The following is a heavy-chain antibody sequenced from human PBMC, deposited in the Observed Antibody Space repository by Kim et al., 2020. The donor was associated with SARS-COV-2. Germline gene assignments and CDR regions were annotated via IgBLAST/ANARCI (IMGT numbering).Heavy chain of an antibody. Sequence: SETLSLTCAVSGGSISSSNWWSWVRQPPGKGLEWIGEIYHSGSTNYNPSLKSRVTISVDKSKNQFSLKLSSVTAADTAVYYCARGDSGYDGRYYFDYWGQGTLVTVSS. V-gene: IGHV4-4*02. CDR1: GGSISSSNW. J-gene: IGHJ4*02. D-gene: IGHD5-12*01. CDR2: IYHSGST. CDR3: ARGDSGYDGRYYFDY.